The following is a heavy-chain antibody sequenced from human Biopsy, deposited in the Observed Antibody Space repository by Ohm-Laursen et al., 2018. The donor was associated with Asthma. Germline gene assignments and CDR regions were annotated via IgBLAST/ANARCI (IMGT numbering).Heavy chain of an antibody. J-gene: IGHJ5*02. CDR3: ARAAITGIRGWFDP. V-gene: IGHV4-34*01. Sequence: GTLSLTCLVYGGYLTGHYWNWIRQPPGKGLEWIGEIDQSGYTNYNPPLKSRVTISADTSKNQFHLNLSSVTAADTAVYFCARAAITGIRGWFDPWGQGTQVTVSS. D-gene: IGHD1-20*01. CDR2: IDQSGYT. CDR1: GGYLTGHY.